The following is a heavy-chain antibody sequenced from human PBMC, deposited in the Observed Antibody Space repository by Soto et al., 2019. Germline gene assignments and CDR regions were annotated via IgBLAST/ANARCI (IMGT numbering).Heavy chain of an antibody. V-gene: IGHV6-1*01. CDR3: ARDYGSNWDNCFDP. CDR1: GDSVSESWVS. J-gene: IGHJ5*02. CDR2: TNYGSKWSY. Sequence: SQTRSLTGGISGDSVSESWVSSKWIKKSPSRGLEWLGRTNYGSKWSYAYAESVRSRITINADTSKNQFSLQLNSVTPEDTAVYYCARDYGSNWDNCFDPCGQGTLVTVSS. D-gene: IGHD6-13*01.